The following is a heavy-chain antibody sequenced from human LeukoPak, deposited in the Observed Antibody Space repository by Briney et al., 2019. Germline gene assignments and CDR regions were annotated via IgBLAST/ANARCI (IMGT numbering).Heavy chain of an antibody. D-gene: IGHD3-22*01. CDR2: IYSGGST. Sequence: GGSLRLSCAASGFTFDDYAMHWVRQAPGKGLEWVSVIYSGGSTYYADSVKGRFTISRDNSKNTLYLQMNSLKAEDTAVYYCASQGGDYYDSSGYLDYWGQGTPVTVSS. CDR3: ASQGGDYYDSSGYLDY. J-gene: IGHJ4*02. V-gene: IGHV3-53*01. CDR1: GFTFDDYA.